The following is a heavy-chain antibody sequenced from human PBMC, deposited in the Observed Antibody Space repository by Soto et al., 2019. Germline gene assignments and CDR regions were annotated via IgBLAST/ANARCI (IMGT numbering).Heavy chain of an antibody. CDR3: PRGGELSLRPLDY. CDR2: IIQDGRAI. Sequence: GGSLRLSCAASGFSSNDYWMSWVRQAPGKGLEWVAHIIQDGRAICYVDSVRGRFTISRDSAGNSVFLEMHRLRVEDTAVYYCPRGGELSLRPLDYWGRGTLVTFSS. CDR1: GFSSNDYW. D-gene: IGHD3-16*02. V-gene: IGHV3-7*03. J-gene: IGHJ4*02.